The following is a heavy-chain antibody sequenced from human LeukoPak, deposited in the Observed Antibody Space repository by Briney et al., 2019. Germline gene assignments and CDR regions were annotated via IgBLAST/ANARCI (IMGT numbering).Heavy chain of an antibody. CDR1: GYTFNGYY. Sequence: ASVKVSCKASGYTFNGYYMHWVRQAPGQGLEWMGRINPNSGGTNYAQKFQGRVTMTRDTSISTAYMELSRLRSDDTAVYYCARLRDDILTGYFDYWGQGTLVTVSS. CDR2: INPNSGGT. V-gene: IGHV1-2*06. J-gene: IGHJ4*02. D-gene: IGHD3-9*01. CDR3: ARLRDDILTGYFDY.